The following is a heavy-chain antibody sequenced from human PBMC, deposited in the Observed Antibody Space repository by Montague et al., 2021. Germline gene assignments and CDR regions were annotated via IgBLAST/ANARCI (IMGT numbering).Heavy chain of an antibody. CDR3: TRGEVAVTGIDY. D-gene: IGHD6-19*01. CDR2: ISHTGST. V-gene: IGHV4-34*01. CDR1: GGSLSGYI. Sequence: SETLSLTCAVYGGSLSGYIWNWIRQPPGRDLEWIGQISHTGSTSYNPSLKSRFTISVDTSENHFSLRLSSVTASDTAVYYCTRGEVAVTGIDYWGQGALVTVSS. J-gene: IGHJ4*02.